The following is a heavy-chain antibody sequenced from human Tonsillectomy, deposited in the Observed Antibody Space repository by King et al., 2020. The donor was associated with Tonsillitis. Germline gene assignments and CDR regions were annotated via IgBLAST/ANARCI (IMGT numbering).Heavy chain of an antibody. J-gene: IGHJ4*02. CDR2: ISGSGGTT. D-gene: IGHD3-9*01. Sequence: VQLVQSGGGLVQPGGSLTVSCAASGFTFNTFAMSWVRQAPGKGLEWVSTISGSGGTTHYADSVKGRFTISRDNSKNTLHLQMKSLRAEDTALYLCEKVRMPPMNDILTGYIIDFDYWGQGTLAIVSS. CDR3: EKVRMPPMNDILTGYIIDFDY. CDR1: GFTFNTFA. V-gene: IGHV3-23*04.